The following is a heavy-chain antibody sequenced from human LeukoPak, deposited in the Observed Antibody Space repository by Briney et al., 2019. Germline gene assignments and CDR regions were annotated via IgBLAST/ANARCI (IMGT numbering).Heavy chain of an antibody. CDR1: GGSFTGYY. Sequence: PSETLSLTCAVYGGSFTGYYWSWIRQAPGKGLEWIGEINYSGSTNYNPALESRVTISVDPSNNQFSLKLDSVTAADTALYYCARVPHSCSGMTCYLHYLDYWGQGTLVSVSS. CDR2: INYSGST. J-gene: IGHJ4*02. D-gene: IGHD2-2*01. V-gene: IGHV4-34*01. CDR3: ARVPHSCSGMTCYLHYLDY.